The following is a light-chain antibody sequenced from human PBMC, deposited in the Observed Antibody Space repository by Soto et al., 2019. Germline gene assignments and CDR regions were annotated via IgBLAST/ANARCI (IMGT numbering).Light chain of an antibody. V-gene: IGKV3-20*01. CDR3: QQYGSSPTWT. CDR2: GAS. Sequence: ESVLMQAAGALSLSPGERATLSCRASQSVSSSYLAWYQQKPGQAPRLLIYGASSRATGIPDRFSGSGSGTDFTLTISRLEPEDFAVYYCQQYGSSPTWTFVQGTKV. CDR1: QSVSSSY. J-gene: IGKJ1*01.